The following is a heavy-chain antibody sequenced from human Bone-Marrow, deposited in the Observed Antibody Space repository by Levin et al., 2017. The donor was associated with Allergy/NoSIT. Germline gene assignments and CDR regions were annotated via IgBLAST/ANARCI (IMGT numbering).Heavy chain of an antibody. CDR3: ARPHSRAYSYTMDV. V-gene: IGHV3-53*01. J-gene: IGHJ6*02. D-gene: IGHD1-26*01. Sequence: QAGGSLRLSCAVSGFSISDNCMSWVRQAPGKGLEWVSIFCTGGIIYYADSVKGRFTLSRDNSENTLYLQMNSLRAEDTAIYFCARPHSRAYSYTMDVWGQGTAVTVSS. CDR2: FCTGGII. CDR1: GFSISDNC.